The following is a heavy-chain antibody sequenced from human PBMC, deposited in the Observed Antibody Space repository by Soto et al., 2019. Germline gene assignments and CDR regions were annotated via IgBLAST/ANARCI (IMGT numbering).Heavy chain of an antibody. Sequence: SETLSLTCAVYGGSFSGYYWSWIRQPPGKGLEWIGEINHSGSTNYNPSLKSRVTISVDTSKNQFSLKLSSVTAADTAVYYCARMVTSFWAAAGVKFDYWGQGTLVTVSS. V-gene: IGHV4-34*01. D-gene: IGHD6-13*01. J-gene: IGHJ4*02. CDR2: INHSGST. CDR1: GGSFSGYY. CDR3: ARMVTSFWAAAGVKFDY.